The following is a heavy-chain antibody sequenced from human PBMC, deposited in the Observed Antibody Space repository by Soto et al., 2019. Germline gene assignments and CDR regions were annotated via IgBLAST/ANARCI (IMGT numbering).Heavy chain of an antibody. J-gene: IGHJ3*02. Sequence: EVQLVESGGGLVKPGGSLKISCAASGFTFSNAWMNWVRQAPGKGLEWVGRIKSRTDGETTDYAAAVKDRFIISRDDLKEIVYLQMISLNAEDTAVYYCATDDYYDGSGYDAFDIWGQGTMVTVSS. CDR1: GFTFSNAW. V-gene: IGHV3-15*01. D-gene: IGHD3-22*01. CDR2: IKSRTDGETT. CDR3: ATDDYYDGSGYDAFDI.